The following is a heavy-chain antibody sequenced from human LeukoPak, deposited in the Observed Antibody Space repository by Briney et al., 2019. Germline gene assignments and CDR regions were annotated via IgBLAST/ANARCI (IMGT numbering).Heavy chain of an antibody. V-gene: IGHV1-3*01. D-gene: IGHD3-9*01. J-gene: IGHJ6*04. Sequence: ASVKVSCKASGYTFTSYAMHWVRQAPGQRLECMGWINAGNGNTKYSQKFQGRVTITRDTSASTAYMELSSLRSEDTAVYYCASGILTGYPKYYYYGMDVWGKGTTVTVSS. CDR1: GYTFTSYA. CDR3: ASGILTGYPKYYYYGMDV. CDR2: INAGNGNT.